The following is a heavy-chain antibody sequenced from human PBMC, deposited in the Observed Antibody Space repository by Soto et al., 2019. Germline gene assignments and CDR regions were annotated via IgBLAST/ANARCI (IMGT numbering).Heavy chain of an antibody. CDR3: ARGRNDYGEYENYYYYMDV. Sequence: WASVKVSCKASGGTFSSYTISWVRQAPGQGLEWMGRIIPILGIANYAQKFQGRVTITADKSTSTAYMELSSLRSEDTAVYYCARGRNDYGEYENYYYYMDVWGKGTTVTVSS. J-gene: IGHJ6*03. CDR1: GGTFSSYT. V-gene: IGHV1-69*02. D-gene: IGHD4-17*01. CDR2: IIPILGIA.